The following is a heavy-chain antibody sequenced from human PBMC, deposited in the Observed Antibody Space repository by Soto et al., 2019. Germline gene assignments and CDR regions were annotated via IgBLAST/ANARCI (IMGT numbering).Heavy chain of an antibody. J-gene: IGHJ4*02. D-gene: IGHD6-19*01. CDR3: ARGGIAVAGTASAGDY. Sequence: QVQLQQWGAGLLKPSETLSLTCAVYGGSFSGYYWSWIRQPPGKGLEWIGEINHSGSTNYNPSLKSRVTLSVDTSKNQFSLKLSSVTAADTAVYYCARGGIAVAGTASAGDYWGQGTLVTVSS. CDR1: GGSFSGYY. CDR2: INHSGST. V-gene: IGHV4-34*01.